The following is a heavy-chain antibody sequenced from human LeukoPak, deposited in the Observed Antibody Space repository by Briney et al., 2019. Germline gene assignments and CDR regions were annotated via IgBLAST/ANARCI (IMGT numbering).Heavy chain of an antibody. CDR3: ARALDGEGDAFDI. D-gene: IGHD7-27*01. CDR1: GFTFSSYA. J-gene: IGHJ3*02. CDR2: ISSNGGST. V-gene: IGHV3-64*01. Sequence: GGSLRLSCAASGFTFSSYAMHWVRQAPGKGLEYVSAISSNGGSTYYANSVKGRFTISRDNSKNTLYLQMGSLRAEGMSVYYCARALDGEGDAFDIWGQGTMVTVSS.